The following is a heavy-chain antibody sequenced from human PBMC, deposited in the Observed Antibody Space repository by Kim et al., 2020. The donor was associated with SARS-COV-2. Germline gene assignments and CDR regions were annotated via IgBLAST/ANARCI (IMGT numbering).Heavy chain of an antibody. Sequence: SETLSLICTVSGASINSYYWTWIRQSAGKGLEWIGRVHTNDGTTYYPSLESRLTMSIDPSKNQFSLKLRSVTAADTAVYYCARGVYESSGYYLDYWGPGILVTVSS. CDR1: GASINSYY. D-gene: IGHD3-22*01. V-gene: IGHV4-4*07. CDR2: VHTNDGT. CDR3: ARGVYESSGYYLDY. J-gene: IGHJ4*02.